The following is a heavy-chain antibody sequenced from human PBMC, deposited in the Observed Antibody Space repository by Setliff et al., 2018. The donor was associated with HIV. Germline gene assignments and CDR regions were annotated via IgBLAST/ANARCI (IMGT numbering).Heavy chain of an antibody. J-gene: IGHJ6*03. D-gene: IGHD3-10*01. V-gene: IGHV4-59*08. CDR1: GGSISSYY. CDR2: IYYSGST. Sequence: SETLSLTCTVSGGSISSYYWSWIRQPPGKGLEWIGYIYYSGSTNYNPSLKSRVTISVDTSKNQFSLKLSSVTAADTAVYYCARQITMVRGVYQPYYYYYLDVWGKGTTVTVS. CDR3: ARQITMVRGVYQPYYYYYLDV.